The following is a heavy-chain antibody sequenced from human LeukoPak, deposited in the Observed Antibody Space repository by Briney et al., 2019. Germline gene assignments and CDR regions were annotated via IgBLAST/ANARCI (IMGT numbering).Heavy chain of an antibody. D-gene: IGHD6-19*01. CDR3: AKEGSGWPADFDY. J-gene: IGHJ4*02. V-gene: IGHV3-53*01. CDR1: GFTVSSNY. CDR2: IXSGGST. Sequence: GGSLRLSCAASGFTVSSNYMXXXXQAPGXXXEWVSVIXSGGSTYYAXSVKGRFTISXXXXKNTLYLQMNSLRAEDTAVYYCAKEGSGWPADFDYWGQGTLVTVSS.